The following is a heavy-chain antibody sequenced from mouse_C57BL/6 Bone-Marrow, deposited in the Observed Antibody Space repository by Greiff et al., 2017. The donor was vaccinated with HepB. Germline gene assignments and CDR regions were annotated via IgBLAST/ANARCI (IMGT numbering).Heavy chain of an antibody. D-gene: IGHD6-1*01. Sequence: EVHLVESGGGLVKPGGSLKLSCAASGFTFSSYAMSWVRQTPEKRLEWVATISDGGSYTYYPDNVKGRFTISRDNAKNNLYLQMSHLKSEDTAMYYCARNPQPFDVWGTGTTVTVSS. CDR3: ARNPQPFDV. CDR1: GFTFSSYA. CDR2: ISDGGSYT. J-gene: IGHJ1*03. V-gene: IGHV5-4*01.